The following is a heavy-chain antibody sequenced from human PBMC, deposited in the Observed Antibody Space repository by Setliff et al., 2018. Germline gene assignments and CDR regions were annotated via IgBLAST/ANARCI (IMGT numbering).Heavy chain of an antibody. J-gene: IGHJ4*02. D-gene: IGHD3-22*01. V-gene: IGHV3-30*18. CDR2: ISRDGTKT. CDR3: AKVLDTTGYYYFDF. Sequence: PGGSLRLSCVASGYTFSSYAIHWVRQAPGKGLEWVALISRDGTKTSYADSVRGRFTISRDGSKSTLYLDMSSLRSEDTAVYYCAKVLDTTGYYYFDFWGQGTLVTVSS. CDR1: GYTFSSYA.